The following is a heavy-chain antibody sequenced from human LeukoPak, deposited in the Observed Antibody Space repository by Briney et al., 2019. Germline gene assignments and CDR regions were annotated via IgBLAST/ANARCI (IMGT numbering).Heavy chain of an antibody. D-gene: IGHD6-19*01. J-gene: IGHJ4*02. CDR3: ARQAVAGNGFDY. V-gene: IGHV4-39*01. CDR1: GGSISSSSYY. CDR2: IYYSGNT. Sequence: KPSETLSLTCTVSGGSISSSSYYWGWIRQPPGKGLEWIGTIYYSGNTYYNPSLKSRVSISVDASKNQFSLKLSSVTAADTAVYYCARQAVAGNGFDYWDQGTQVTVSS.